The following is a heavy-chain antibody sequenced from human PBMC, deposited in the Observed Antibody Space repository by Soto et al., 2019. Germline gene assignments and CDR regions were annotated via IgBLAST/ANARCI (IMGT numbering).Heavy chain of an antibody. CDR3: ARRKGDYYDSSGYYYYFDY. J-gene: IGHJ4*02. CDR2: INPNSGGT. D-gene: IGHD3-22*01. CDR1: GYTFTDYY. Sequence: ASVKVSCKASGYTFTDYYVHWVRQAPGQGLEWMGWINPNSGGTKSAQKFQGRVTMTRDTSISTAYMELSRLRSDDTAVYYCARRKGDYYDSSGYYYYFDYWGQGTLVSV. V-gene: IGHV1-2*02.